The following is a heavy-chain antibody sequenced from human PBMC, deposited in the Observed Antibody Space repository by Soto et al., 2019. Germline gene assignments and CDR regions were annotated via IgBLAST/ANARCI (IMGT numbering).Heavy chain of an antibody. CDR1: GFAFSNSW. Sequence: EVQLVESGGGLVQAGGSLRLSCAASGFAFSNSWMSWVRQSPARGLEWVANINQDGTAKGYLDSVKGRFTVSRDNAKNSLYLQMNSLRAEDTALYYCALDFGDWGRGTLVTVSS. CDR3: ALDFGD. CDR2: INQDGTAK. V-gene: IGHV3-7*01. J-gene: IGHJ4*02. D-gene: IGHD1-1*01.